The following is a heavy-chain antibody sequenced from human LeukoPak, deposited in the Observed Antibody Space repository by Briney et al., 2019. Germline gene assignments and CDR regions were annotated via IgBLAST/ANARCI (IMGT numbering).Heavy chain of an antibody. CDR2: INPNSGGT. CDR1: GYTFTGYY. J-gene: IGHJ3*02. CDR3: ARGPGGGSYLDAFDI. Sequence: ASVKVSCKASGYTFTGYYMHWVRQAPGQGLEWMGWINPNSGGTNYAQKFQGRVTITRNTSISTAYMELSSLRSEDTAVYYCARGPGGGSYLDAFDIWGQGTMVTVSS. D-gene: IGHD1-26*01. V-gene: IGHV1-2*02.